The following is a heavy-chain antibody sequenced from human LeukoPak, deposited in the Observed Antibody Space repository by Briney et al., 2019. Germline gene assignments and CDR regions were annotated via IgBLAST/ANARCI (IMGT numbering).Heavy chain of an antibody. J-gene: IGHJ3*02. V-gene: IGHV3-23*01. CDR3: YAYDIVVVPAAITLPDAFDI. D-gene: IGHD2-2*02. Sequence: GGSLRLSCAASGFTFSSYAMSWVRQAPGKGLEWVSAISGSGGSTYYADSVKGRFTISRGNSKNTLYLQMNSLRAEDTAVCYCYAYDIVVVPAAITLPDAFDIWGQGTMVTVSS. CDR2: ISGSGGST. CDR1: GFTFSSYA.